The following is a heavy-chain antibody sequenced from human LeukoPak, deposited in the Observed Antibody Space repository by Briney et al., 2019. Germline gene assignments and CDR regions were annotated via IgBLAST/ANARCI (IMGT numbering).Heavy chain of an antibody. CDR2: IIPIVGTT. CDR3: ARGGYYYDSSGYSHLPDY. CDR1: GGTFSSYA. J-gene: IGHJ4*02. V-gene: IGHV1-69*01. D-gene: IGHD3-22*01. Sequence: SVTVSCKASGGTFSSYAFSWVRQAPGQGLEWMGGIIPIVGTTNYAQMFQGRVTITADESTSTAYMELSSLRSEDTAVYYCARGGYYYDSSGYSHLPDYWGQGTLVTVSA.